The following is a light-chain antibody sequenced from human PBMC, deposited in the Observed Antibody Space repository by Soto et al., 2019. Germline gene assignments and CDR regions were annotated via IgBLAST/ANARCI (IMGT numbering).Light chain of an antibody. CDR2: TNS. CDR3: VTWDASLKSLI. CDR1: GSNIGSNS. V-gene: IGLV1-44*01. Sequence: QAVVTQPPSASGTPGQRVTISCSGTGSNIGSNSINWYQQLPGTAPKLLIHTNSQRPSGVPDRFSGSKSGTSASLAISGLQSEDEADYYCVTWDASLKSLIFGGGTKVTVL. J-gene: IGLJ2*01.